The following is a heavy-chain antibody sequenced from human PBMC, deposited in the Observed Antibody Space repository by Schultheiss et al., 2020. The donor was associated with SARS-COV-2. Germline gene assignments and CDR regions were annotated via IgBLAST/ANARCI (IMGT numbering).Heavy chain of an antibody. D-gene: IGHD4-17*01. CDR2: ISYDGSNK. J-gene: IGHJ4*02. Sequence: GESLKISCAASGFTFSSYAMHWVRQAPGKGLEWVAVISYDGSNKYYADSVKGRFTISRDNSKNTLYLQMNSLRAEDTAVYYCAKENGDYVFDYWGQGTLVTVSS. CDR3: AKENGDYVFDY. V-gene: IGHV3-30*04. CDR1: GFTFSSYA.